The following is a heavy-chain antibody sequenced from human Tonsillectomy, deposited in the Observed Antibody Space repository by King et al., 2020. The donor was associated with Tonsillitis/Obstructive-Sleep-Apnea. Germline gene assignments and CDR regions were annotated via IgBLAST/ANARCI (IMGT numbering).Heavy chain of an antibody. J-gene: IGHJ6*02. Sequence: HVQLVESGGGVVHPGRSLRLSCAASGFTFSSYGMYWVRQAPGKGLEWVAVISYDGNNKYYGDSVKGRFTISRDKSKNTLYLRMNSLRAEDTALYYCAKDWLEFYYYGMDVWGQGTTVTVSS. D-gene: IGHD1-1*01. CDR3: AKDWLEFYYYGMDV. CDR1: GFTFSSYG. CDR2: ISYDGNNK. V-gene: IGHV3-30*18.